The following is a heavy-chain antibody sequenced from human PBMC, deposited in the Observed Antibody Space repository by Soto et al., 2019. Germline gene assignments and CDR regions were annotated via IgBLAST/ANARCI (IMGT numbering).Heavy chain of an antibody. CDR1: GGSFSGYY. V-gene: IGHV4-34*01. CDR2: ISHSGST. CDR3: ARAGLRTYYYDSTRLFYY. J-gene: IGHJ4*02. Sequence: SETLSLTCAVYGGSFSGYYWSWIRQPPGKGLEWIGEISHSGSTNYNPSLKSRVTISVDTSKNQFSLKLTSVTAADTAVYYCARAGLRTYYYDSTRLFYYWGQGTLVTVSS. D-gene: IGHD3-22*01.